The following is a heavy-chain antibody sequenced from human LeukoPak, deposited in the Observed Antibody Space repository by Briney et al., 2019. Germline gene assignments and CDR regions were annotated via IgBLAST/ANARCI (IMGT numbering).Heavy chain of an antibody. CDR1: GGTLSSYA. J-gene: IGHJ4*02. V-gene: IGHV1-69*04. CDR2: IIPILGIA. D-gene: IGHD1-26*01. Sequence: ASVKVSCKASGGTLSSYAISWVRQAPGQGLEWMGRIIPILGIANYAQKFQGRVTITADKSTSTAYMELSSLRSEDTAVYYCARAGGIVGAVLDYWGQGTLVTVSS. CDR3: ARAGGIVGAVLDY.